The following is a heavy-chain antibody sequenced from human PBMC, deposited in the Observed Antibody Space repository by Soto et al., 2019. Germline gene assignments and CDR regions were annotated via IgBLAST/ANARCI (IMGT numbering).Heavy chain of an antibody. D-gene: IGHD2-8*02. CDR3: ARATSFSGHHGY. J-gene: IGHJ4*02. V-gene: IGHV4-31*03. Sequence: SETLSLTCTVSGGSFSSGGYYWSWIRQLPGKGLEWIGYIYYSGSTYYNPSLKSRFTISLDTSKNQFSLKLSSVTAANTAVYYCARATSFSGHHGYWGQGTLVTVSS. CDR2: IYYSGST. CDR1: GGSFSSGGYY.